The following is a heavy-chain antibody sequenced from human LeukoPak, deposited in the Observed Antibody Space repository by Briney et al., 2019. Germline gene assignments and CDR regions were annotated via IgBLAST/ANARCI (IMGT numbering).Heavy chain of an antibody. CDR2: IYYSGST. Sequence: SETLSLTCTVSGGSISSYYWSWIRQPPGKGLEWIGYIYYSGSTNYNPSLKSRVTISVETSKNQFSLKLSSVTAADTAVYYCARDGPTCGGDCYWRWFDPWGQGTLVTVSS. V-gene: IGHV4-59*01. J-gene: IGHJ5*02. D-gene: IGHD2-21*02. CDR3: ARDGPTCGGDCYWRWFDP. CDR1: GGSISSYY.